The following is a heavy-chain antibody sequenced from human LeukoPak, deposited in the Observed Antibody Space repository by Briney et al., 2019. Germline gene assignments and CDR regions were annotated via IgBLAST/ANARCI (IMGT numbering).Heavy chain of an antibody. Sequence: ASVKVSCKASGYIFTNYGITWVRQAPGQGLEWMGWINVHNGNTNYAPNLQGRVTMTADTSSTTASMELRSLTSDDTAVYYCARYYDILSGYFRDWYFDIWGRGTLVTVSS. CDR2: INVHNGNT. J-gene: IGHJ2*01. CDR1: GYIFTNYG. CDR3: ARYYDILSGYFRDWYFDI. D-gene: IGHD3-9*01. V-gene: IGHV1-18*01.